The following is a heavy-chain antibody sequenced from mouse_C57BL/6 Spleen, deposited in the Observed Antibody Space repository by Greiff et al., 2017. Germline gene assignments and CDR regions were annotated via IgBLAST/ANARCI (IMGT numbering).Heavy chain of an antibody. J-gene: IGHJ3*01. D-gene: IGHD2-4*01. Sequence: EVQLVEPGGGLVKPGGSLKLSCAASGFTFSSYAMSWVRQTPEKRLEWVATIRDGGSYTYYPDNVKGRFTLSRDNAKNNLYLQRSHLKSEDTAMCYGARGLGYDYAWFAYWGQGTLVTVSA. CDR2: IRDGGSYT. CDR3: ARGLGYDYAWFAY. CDR1: GFTFSSYA. V-gene: IGHV5-4*01.